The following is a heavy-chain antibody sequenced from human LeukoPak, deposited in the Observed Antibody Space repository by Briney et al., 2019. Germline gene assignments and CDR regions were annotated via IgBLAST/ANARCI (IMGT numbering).Heavy chain of an antibody. CDR3: AKAPLYCTGTSCHDYGMAV. CDR2: MSYDGRNK. J-gene: IGHJ6*02. D-gene: IGHD2-2*01. Sequence: GGSLRLSCAASGFTFSSYGMHWVRQAPVKGVEWVAVMSYDGRNKYYADSVKGRFTISRDNSRNTLYLQMNSIRAEDTAMYYCAKAPLYCTGTSCHDYGMAVWGQGTTVTVSS. V-gene: IGHV3-30*18. CDR1: GFTFSSYG.